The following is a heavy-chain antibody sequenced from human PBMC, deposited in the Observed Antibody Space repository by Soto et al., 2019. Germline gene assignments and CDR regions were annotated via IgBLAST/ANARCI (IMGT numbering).Heavy chain of an antibody. V-gene: IGHV4-31*03. CDR2: TYYNGNT. D-gene: IGHD3-22*01. CDR1: GGYYSISSGGYY. Sequence: SETLSLTCTVSGGYYSISSGGYYWSWIRQHPGKGLEWIGYTYYNGNTYYNPSLKSRVTIPVDTSKNQFSLKLSSVTAADTAMYHCAGYYYQLDDWGQGTLVTVS. CDR3: AGYYYQLDD. J-gene: IGHJ4*02.